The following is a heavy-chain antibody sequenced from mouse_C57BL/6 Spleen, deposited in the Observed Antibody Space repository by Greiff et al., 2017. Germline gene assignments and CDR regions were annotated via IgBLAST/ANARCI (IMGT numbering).Heavy chain of an antibody. CDR2: ISSGSSTI. Sequence: EVQVVESGGGLVKPGGSLKLSCAASGFTFSDYGMHWVRQAPEKGLEWVAYISSGSSTIYYADTVKGRFTISRDNAKNTLFLQMTSLRSEDTAMYYCAGVYDYDAFAYWGQGTLVTVSA. CDR1: GFTFSDYG. D-gene: IGHD2-4*01. V-gene: IGHV5-17*01. CDR3: AGVYDYDAFAY. J-gene: IGHJ3*01.